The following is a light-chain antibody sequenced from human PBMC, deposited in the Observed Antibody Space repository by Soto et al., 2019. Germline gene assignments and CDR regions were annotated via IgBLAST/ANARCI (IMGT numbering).Light chain of an antibody. CDR3: QHRMNWPLT. CDR2: DAS. CDR1: QSVSSY. J-gene: IGKJ5*01. V-gene: IGKV3-11*01. Sequence: EIVLTQSPATLPSSPGERATLSCRASQSVSSYLLWYQQKAGEAPRLLIYDASNRASCTPARFSGSASETDFTLNISSLEHEAFAVYYCQHRMNWPLTFGQGTRLEIK.